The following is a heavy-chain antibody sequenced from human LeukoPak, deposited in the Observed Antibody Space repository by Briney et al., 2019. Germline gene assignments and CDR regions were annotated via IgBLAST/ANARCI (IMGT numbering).Heavy chain of an antibody. CDR3: ARGSSLVAGFYYGMDV. V-gene: IGHV3-21*01. CDR2: ISSSSYI. D-gene: IGHD6-19*01. Sequence: GGSLRLSCTASGFTFSSYSMNWVRQAPGKGLEWVSSISSSSYIYYADSVKGRFTISRDNAKNPLYLQMNSLRAEDTAVYYCARGSSLVAGFYYGMDVWGKGTTVTVSS. CDR1: GFTFSSYS. J-gene: IGHJ6*04.